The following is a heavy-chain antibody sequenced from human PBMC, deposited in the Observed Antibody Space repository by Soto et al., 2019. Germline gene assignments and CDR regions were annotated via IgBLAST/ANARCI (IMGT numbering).Heavy chain of an antibody. J-gene: IGHJ2*01. Sequence: QVLLQESGPRLVKPSETLSLTCTVSGGSLSTYYWTWIRQSPGKPLEWIGYVYYTGSTDYNPSLRGRVTVSMDPSQNHFSLTLTSVTSADPALYFCARATGWLYWNFDLWDRGTLVTVSS. CDR2: VYYTGST. D-gene: IGHD2-15*01. V-gene: IGHV4-59*01. CDR1: GGSLSTYY. CDR3: ARATGWLYWNFDL.